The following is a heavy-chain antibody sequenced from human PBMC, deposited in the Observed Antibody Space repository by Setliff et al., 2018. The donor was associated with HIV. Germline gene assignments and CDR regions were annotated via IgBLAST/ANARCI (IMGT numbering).Heavy chain of an antibody. CDR1: GFTFSTYP. Sequence: GSLRLSCAASGFTFSTYPMSWVRQAPGKGLEWIGSIYYSGSTYYNPSLKSRVTISVDTSKNQFSLTVSSVTAADTAVYYCAREIPYSYGGRGHPLWGQGTLVTVSS. J-gene: IGHJ4*02. CDR2: IYYSGST. CDR3: AREIPYSYGGRGHPL. V-gene: IGHV4-59*05. D-gene: IGHD3-22*01.